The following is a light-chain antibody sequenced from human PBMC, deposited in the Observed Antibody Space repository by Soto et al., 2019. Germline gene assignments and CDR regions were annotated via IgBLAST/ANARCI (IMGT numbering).Light chain of an antibody. J-gene: IGKJ5*01. CDR3: QQRHMWPIT. CDR1: QSISSY. CDR2: AAS. V-gene: IGKV1-39*01. Sequence: DIKMTQSPSSLSASVGDRVTITCRASQSISSYLNWYQQKPGKAPKLLIYAASSLQSGVPSRFSGSGSGTDFTPTISSLEPEDSAVYYCQQRHMWPITFGQGTRLEIK.